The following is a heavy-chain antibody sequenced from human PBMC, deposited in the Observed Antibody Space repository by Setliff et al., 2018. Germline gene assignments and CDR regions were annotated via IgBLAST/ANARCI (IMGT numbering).Heavy chain of an antibody. CDR3: ARGPPPGATDPYYFDY. Sequence: ASVKVSCKASGYTFTGYYMHWVRQAPGQGLEWMGWINPNSGGTNYAQKFQGWVTMTRDTSISTAYMELSRLRSDDTAVYYCARGPPPGATDPYYFDYWGQGTLVTVSS. CDR2: INPNSGGT. CDR1: GYTFTGYY. D-gene: IGHD1-26*01. V-gene: IGHV1-2*04. J-gene: IGHJ4*02.